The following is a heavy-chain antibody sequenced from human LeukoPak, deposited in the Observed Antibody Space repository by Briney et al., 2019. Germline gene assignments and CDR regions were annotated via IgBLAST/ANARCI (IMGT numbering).Heavy chain of an antibody. D-gene: IGHD3-3*01. V-gene: IGHV1-18*01. CDR3: ARDAGWFWRTDHDAFYI. Sequence: ASVKVSCKASGYTFTSYDMRWVRQAPGQGLEWMGWISAYNGNTNYAQKLQGRVTMTTDTSMSTAYMELRSLRSDDTAVYYCARDAGWFWRTDHDAFYIWGQGTMVTVSS. CDR2: ISAYNGNT. J-gene: IGHJ3*02. CDR1: GYTFTSYD.